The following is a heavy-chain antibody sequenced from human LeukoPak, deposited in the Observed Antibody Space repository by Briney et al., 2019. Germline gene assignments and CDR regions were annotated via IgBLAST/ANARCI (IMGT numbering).Heavy chain of an antibody. CDR1: GFTFDDYA. CDR2: ISWNSGSI. J-gene: IGHJ4*02. D-gene: IGHD1-7*01. CDR3: AKDLTGTTTDY. Sequence: GRSLRLSCAASGFTFDDYAMHWVRQAPGKGLEWVSGISWNSGSIGYADSVKGRFTISRDNSKNTLYLQMNSLRAEDTAVYYCAKDLTGTTTDYWGQGTLVTVSS. V-gene: IGHV3-9*01.